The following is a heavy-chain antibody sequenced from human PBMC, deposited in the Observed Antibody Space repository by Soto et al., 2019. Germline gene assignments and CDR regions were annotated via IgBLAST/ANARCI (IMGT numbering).Heavy chain of an antibody. D-gene: IGHD3-3*01. J-gene: IGHJ5*02. CDR1: GGSISGHY. Sequence: SETLSLTCTVSGGSISGHYWSWIRQPPGKGLQYIGYISYSGSTNYNPSLKSRVTISVDTSNNQFSLRLSSVTAADTAVYYCARYVRLQHDTGYYDFWSGKNNCLVPWGQGTLVTVFS. CDR2: ISYSGST. V-gene: IGHV4-59*11. CDR3: ARYVRLQHDTGYYDFWSGKNNCLVP.